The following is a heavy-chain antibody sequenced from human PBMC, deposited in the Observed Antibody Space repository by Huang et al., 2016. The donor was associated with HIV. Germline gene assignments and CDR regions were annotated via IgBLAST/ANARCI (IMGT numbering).Heavy chain of an antibody. D-gene: IGHD3-10*01. CDR2: IYYSGGT. V-gene: IGHV4-39*01. CDR3: ARLPGSITMIRGVITDPY. Sequence: QLQLQESGPGLVKPSETLSLTCTVSGGSIRSDNYYWGWIRQPTGKGLEWIGSIYYSGGTYYNPSLKSRVTITVDTSKNQFSLKMRSVTAADTAVYYCARLPGSITMIRGVITDPYWGQGTLVTVSS. CDR1: GGSIRSDNYY. J-gene: IGHJ4*02.